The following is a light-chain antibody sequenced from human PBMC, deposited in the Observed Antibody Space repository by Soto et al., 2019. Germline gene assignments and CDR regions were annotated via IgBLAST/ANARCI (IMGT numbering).Light chain of an antibody. Sequence: QSALTQPASVSGSPGQSITISCTGTSSDVGGYNYVSWYQQHPGKVPKLMIYDVSNRPSGVSNRFSGSKSGNTASLTISGLQAEDEADYYCSLYTSSSTYVFGIGTKLTVL. CDR3: SLYTSSSTYV. J-gene: IGLJ1*01. V-gene: IGLV2-14*03. CDR2: DVS. CDR1: SSDVGGYNY.